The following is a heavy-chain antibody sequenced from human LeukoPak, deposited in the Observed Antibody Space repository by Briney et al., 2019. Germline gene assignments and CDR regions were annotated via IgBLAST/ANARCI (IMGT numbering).Heavy chain of an antibody. J-gene: IGHJ4*02. CDR1: GYTFTGYY. CDR2: INPNSGGT. Sequence: ASVKVSCKASGYTFTGYYMHWVRQAPGQGLEWMGWINPNSGGTNYAQKFQGRVTMTRDTSISTAYMELSRLRSDDTAVYYCARSYPNLLELPDYWGQGTLVTVSS. CDR3: ARSYPNLLELPDY. D-gene: IGHD1-7*01. V-gene: IGHV1-2*02.